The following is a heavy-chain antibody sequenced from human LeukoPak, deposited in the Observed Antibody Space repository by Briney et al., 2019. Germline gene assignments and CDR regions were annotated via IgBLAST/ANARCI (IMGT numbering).Heavy chain of an antibody. CDR3: ARFYCSSTSCYTDYDAFDI. Sequence: SVKVSCKASGGTFSSYAISWVRQAPGQGLEWMGGIIPIFGTANYAQKFQGRVTITADESTSTAYMELSSLRSEDTAVYYCARFYCSSTSCYTDYDAFDIWGQGTMVTVSS. CDR2: IIPIFGTA. CDR1: GGTFSSYA. D-gene: IGHD2-2*02. V-gene: IGHV1-69*13. J-gene: IGHJ3*02.